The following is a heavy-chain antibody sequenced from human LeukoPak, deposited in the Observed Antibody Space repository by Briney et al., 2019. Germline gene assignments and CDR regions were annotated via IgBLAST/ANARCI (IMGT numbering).Heavy chain of an antibody. V-gene: IGHV4-31*03. CDR3: ASLRTRYSLTIDY. CDR1: GGSISSGGYY. J-gene: IGHJ4*02. Sequence: SETLSLTCTVSGGSISSGGYYWSWIRQHPGKGLEWIGYIYYSGSTYYNPSLKSRVTISVDTSKNQFSLKLSSVTAADTAVYYCASLRTRYSLTIDYWGQGTLVTVSS. CDR2: IYYSGST. D-gene: IGHD2-15*01.